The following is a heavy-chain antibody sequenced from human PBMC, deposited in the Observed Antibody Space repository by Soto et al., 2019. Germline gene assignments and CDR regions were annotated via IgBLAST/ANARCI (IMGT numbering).Heavy chain of an antibody. V-gene: IGHV5-51*01. Sequence: GESLKISCKGSGYSFTSYWIGWVRQMPGKGLEWMGIIYPGDSDTRYSPSFQGQVTISADKSISTAYLQWSSLKASDTAMYYCARNDRGTYYYGSGSRPDYYYYMDVWGKGTTVTVSS. CDR1: GYSFTSYW. CDR2: IYPGDSDT. J-gene: IGHJ6*03. CDR3: ARNDRGTYYYGSGSRPDYYYYMDV. D-gene: IGHD3-10*01.